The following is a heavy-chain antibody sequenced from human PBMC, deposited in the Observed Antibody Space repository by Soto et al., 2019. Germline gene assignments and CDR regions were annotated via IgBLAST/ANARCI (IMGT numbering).Heavy chain of an antibody. CDR1: GGSFSGYY. CDR2: INHSGST. D-gene: IGHD2-2*01. V-gene: IGHV4-34*01. J-gene: IGHJ5*02. Sequence: SETLSLTCAVYGGSFSGYYWSWIRQPPGKGLEWIGEINHSGSTNYNPSLKSRVTISVDTSKNQFSLKLSSVTAADTAVYYCARGYCSSTSCWDWFDPWGQGTLVTVSS. CDR3: ARGYCSSTSCWDWFDP.